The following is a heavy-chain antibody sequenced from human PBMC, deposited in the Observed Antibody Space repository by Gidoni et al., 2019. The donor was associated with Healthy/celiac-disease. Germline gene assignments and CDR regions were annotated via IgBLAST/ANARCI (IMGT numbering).Heavy chain of an antibody. Sequence: EVQLVPSGAEVKKPGASLKISCKGSGYSFTSYWIGWVRQMPGTGLEWMGIIYPGDSDTRDSPSFQGQVTISADKSISTAYLQWSSLKASDTAMYYCARSGYCSSTSCPLEGNWFDPWGQGTLVTVSS. D-gene: IGHD2-2*01. CDR3: ARSGYCSSTSCPLEGNWFDP. CDR1: GYSFTSYW. J-gene: IGHJ5*02. V-gene: IGHV5-51*03. CDR2: IYPGDSDT.